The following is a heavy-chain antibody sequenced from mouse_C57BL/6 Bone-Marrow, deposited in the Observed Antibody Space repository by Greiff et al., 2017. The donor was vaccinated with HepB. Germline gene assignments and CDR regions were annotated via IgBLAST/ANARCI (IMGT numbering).Heavy chain of an antibody. Sequence: EVHLVESGPELVKPGASVKIPCKASGYTFTDYNMDWVKQSHGKSLEWIGDINPNNGGTIYNQKFKGKATLTVDKSSSTAYMELRSLTSEDTAVYYCARITTVVDIWAIDYWGQGTSVTVSS. CDR3: ARITTVVDIWAIDY. J-gene: IGHJ4*01. CDR1: GYTFTDYN. CDR2: INPNNGGT. D-gene: IGHD1-1*01. V-gene: IGHV1-18*01.